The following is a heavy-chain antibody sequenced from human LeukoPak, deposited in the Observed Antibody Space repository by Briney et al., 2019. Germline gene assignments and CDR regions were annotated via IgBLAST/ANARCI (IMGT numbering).Heavy chain of an antibody. Sequence: GGSLRLSCAASGFTFSNAWMSLVRQAPGKGLEWVGRIKSKTDGGTADYAAPVKGRFTISRDDSKNTLYLQMNSLKTEDTAVYYCTTDGSSWYIFDYWGQGTLVTVSS. CDR2: IKSKTDGGTA. J-gene: IGHJ4*02. V-gene: IGHV3-15*01. CDR3: TTDGSSWYIFDY. CDR1: GFTFSNAW. D-gene: IGHD6-13*01.